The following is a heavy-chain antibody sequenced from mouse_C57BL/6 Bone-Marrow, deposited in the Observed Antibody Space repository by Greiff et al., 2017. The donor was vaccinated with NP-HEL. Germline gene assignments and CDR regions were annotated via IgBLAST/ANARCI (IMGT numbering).Heavy chain of an antibody. Sequence: VKLVESGPGLVAPSQSLSITCTVSGFSLTSYALSWVRQPPGKGLEWLGVIWTGGGTHYNSALKSRLRLSKDNSKSQVFLKMNSLQTDDTARYYCAREGLLLAYWGQGTLVTVSA. D-gene: IGHD2-3*01. V-gene: IGHV2-9-1*01. CDR2: IWTGGGT. CDR3: AREGLLLAY. J-gene: IGHJ3*01. CDR1: GFSLTSYA.